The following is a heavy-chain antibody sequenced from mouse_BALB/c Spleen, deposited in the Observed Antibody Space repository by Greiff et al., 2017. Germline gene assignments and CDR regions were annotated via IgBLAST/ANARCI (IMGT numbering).Heavy chain of an antibody. CDR2: ISSGGSYT. V-gene: IGHV5-9-4*01. J-gene: IGHJ3*01. Sequence: EVMLVESGGGLVKPGGSLKLSCAASGFTFSSYAMSWVRQSPEKRLEWVAEISSGGSYTYYPDTVTGRFTISRDNAKNTLYLEMSSLRSEDTAMYYCAREGDYDEFAYWGQGTLVTVSA. D-gene: IGHD2-4*01. CDR3: AREGDYDEFAY. CDR1: GFTFSSYA.